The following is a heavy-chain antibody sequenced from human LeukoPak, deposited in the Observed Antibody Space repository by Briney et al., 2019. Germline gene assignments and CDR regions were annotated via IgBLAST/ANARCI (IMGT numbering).Heavy chain of an antibody. Sequence: KASETLSLTCTVSGGSISSYYWSWIRQPAGKGLEWIGRIYTSGSTNYNPSLKSRVTMSVDTSKNQFSLKLSSVTAADTAVYYCARDRRYSYGLYYFDYWGQGTLVTVSS. CDR2: IYTSGST. J-gene: IGHJ4*02. D-gene: IGHD5-18*01. CDR1: GGSISSYY. CDR3: ARDRRYSYGLYYFDY. V-gene: IGHV4-4*07.